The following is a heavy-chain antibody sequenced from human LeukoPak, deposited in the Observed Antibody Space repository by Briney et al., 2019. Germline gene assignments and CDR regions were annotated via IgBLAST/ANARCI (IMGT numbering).Heavy chain of an antibody. J-gene: IGHJ3*01. CDR3: ARDGPVPATVDAFDF. CDR1: GYSFTNYW. Sequence: GESLRISCKGSGYSFTNYWIGWVSQMPGKGLEWMGIIYPGDSDIRNSPSFQGRVTISVDKSISTVYLQWSSLKASDTAMYYCARDGPVPATVDAFDFWGQGTMVTVSS. V-gene: IGHV5-51*01. CDR2: IYPGDSDI. D-gene: IGHD2-2*01.